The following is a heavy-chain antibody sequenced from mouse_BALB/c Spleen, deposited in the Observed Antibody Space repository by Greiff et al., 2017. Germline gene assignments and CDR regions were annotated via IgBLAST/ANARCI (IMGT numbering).Heavy chain of an antibody. CDR3: ARWAYRYDGYAMDY. Sequence: DLVKPGASVKLSCKASGYTFTSYWINWIKQRPGQGLEWIGRIAPGSGSTYYNEMFKGKATLTVDTSSSTAYIQLSSLSSEDSAVYFCARWAYRYDGYAMDYWGQGTSVTVSS. D-gene: IGHD2-14*01. CDR1: GYTFTSYW. J-gene: IGHJ4*01. V-gene: IGHV1S41*01. CDR2: IAPGSGST.